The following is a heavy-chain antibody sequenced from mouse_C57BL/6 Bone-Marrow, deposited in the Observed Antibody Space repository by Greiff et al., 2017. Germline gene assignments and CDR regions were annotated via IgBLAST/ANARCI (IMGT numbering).Heavy chain of an antibody. J-gene: IGHJ3*01. CDR1: GYTFTSYT. CDR2: INPSSGYT. V-gene: IGHV1-4*01. Sequence: QVHVKQSGAELARPGASVKMSCKASGYTFTSYTMHWVKQRPGQGLEWIGYINPSSGYTKYNQKFKDKATLTADKSSSTAYMQLSSLTSEDSAVYYCARGAWFAYWGQGTLVTVSA. CDR3: ARGAWFAY.